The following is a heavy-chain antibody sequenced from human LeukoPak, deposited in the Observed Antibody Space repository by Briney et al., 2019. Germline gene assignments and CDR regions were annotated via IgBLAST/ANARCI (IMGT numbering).Heavy chain of an antibody. CDR1: GFTFSSYA. J-gene: IGHJ4*02. V-gene: IGHV3-30*04. D-gene: IGHD6-19*01. CDR2: ISYDGSNK. CDR3: ASSSSGWYSSGFDY. Sequence: PGGSRTLSCAASGFTFSSYAMHWVRQAPGKWLEWVAVISYDGSNKYYADSVKGRFTTPRNNSQNTLYLQMNSLRAEDTAVYYCASSSSGWYSSGFDYWGQGTLVTVSS.